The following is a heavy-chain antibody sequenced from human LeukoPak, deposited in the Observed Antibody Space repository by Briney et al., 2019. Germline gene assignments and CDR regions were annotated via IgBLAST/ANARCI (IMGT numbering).Heavy chain of an antibody. CDR2: ISSSSSYI. V-gene: IGHV3-21*01. J-gene: IGHJ5*02. CDR1: GFTFSSYS. CDR3: AGDTYSNYVGGWFDP. D-gene: IGHD4-11*01. Sequence: PGGSLRLSCAASGFTFSSYSMNWVRQAPGKGLEWVSSISSSSSYIYYADSVKGRFTISRDNAKNSLYLQMNSLRAEDTAVYYCAGDTYSNYVGGWFDPWGQGTLVTVSS.